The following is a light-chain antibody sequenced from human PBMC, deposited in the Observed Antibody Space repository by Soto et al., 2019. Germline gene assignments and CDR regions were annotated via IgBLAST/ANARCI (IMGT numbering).Light chain of an antibody. V-gene: IGLV1-40*01. CDR2: GNS. CDR3: QSYDRSLSGYV. CDR1: SSKNGAGYD. J-gene: IGLJ1*01. Sequence: QSVLTQPPSVSGAPGQRGTISCTGSSSKNGAGYDVHWYQQLPGTAPKLLIYGNSNRPSGVPDRFSGSKSGTSASLAITGLQAEDEADYYCQSYDRSLSGYVFGSGTKVT.